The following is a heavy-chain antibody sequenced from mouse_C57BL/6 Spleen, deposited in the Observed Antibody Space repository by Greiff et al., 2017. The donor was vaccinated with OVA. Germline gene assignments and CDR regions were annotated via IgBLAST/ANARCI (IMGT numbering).Heavy chain of an antibody. Sequence: EVQGVESGGGLVKPGGSLKLSCAASGFTFSSYAMSWVRQTPEKRLEWVATISDGGSYTYYPDNVKGRFTISRDNAKNNLYLQMSHLKSEDTAMYYCAREVTRDWYFDVWGTGTTVTVSS. CDR3: AREVTRDWYFDV. CDR1: GFTFSSYA. J-gene: IGHJ1*03. CDR2: ISDGGSYT. V-gene: IGHV5-4*01. D-gene: IGHD2-5*01.